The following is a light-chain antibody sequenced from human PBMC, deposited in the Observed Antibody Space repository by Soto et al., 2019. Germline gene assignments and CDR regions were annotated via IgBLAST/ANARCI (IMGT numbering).Light chain of an antibody. CDR2: GAS. J-gene: IGKJ3*01. Sequence: EIVMTQSPATLSVSPGERVTLSCRASQSVSSNLAWYQQKPGQAPRLLIYGASTRATGIPARFSGSGSGTECTLTISSLQSEDFAVYYCQQYNNWPPFTFGPGTKVDIK. CDR3: QQYNNWPPFT. CDR1: QSVSSN. V-gene: IGKV3-15*01.